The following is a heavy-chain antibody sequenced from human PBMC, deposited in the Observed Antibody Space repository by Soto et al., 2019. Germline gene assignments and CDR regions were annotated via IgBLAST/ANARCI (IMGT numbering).Heavy chain of an antibody. V-gene: IGHV1-8*01. CDR2: MNPNSGNT. D-gene: IGHD2-2*01. J-gene: IGHJ3*02. Sequence: QVQLVQSGAEVKKPGASVKVSCKASGYTFTSYDINWVRQATGQGLEWMGWMNPNSGNTGYAQKFQGRVTMTRNTSISTAYMELSSLRSEDTAVYYCARDLVVVVPAAISHAFDIWGQGTMVTVSS. CDR3: ARDLVVVVPAAISHAFDI. CDR1: GYTFTSYD.